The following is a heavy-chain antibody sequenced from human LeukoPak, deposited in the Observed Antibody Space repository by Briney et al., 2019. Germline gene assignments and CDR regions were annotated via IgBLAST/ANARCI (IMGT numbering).Heavy chain of an antibody. CDR1: GFTFSSYS. CDR2: ISSSSSYI. V-gene: IGHV3-21*01. J-gene: IGHJ1*01. CDR3: ARDSGSPKESCAY. Sequence: PGGSLRLSCAASGFTFSSYSMNWVRQAPGKGLEWVSSISSSSSYIYYADSVKGRFTISRDNAKNSLYLQMNSLRAEDTAVYYCARDSGSPKESCAYWGQGTLVTVSS. D-gene: IGHD1-26*01.